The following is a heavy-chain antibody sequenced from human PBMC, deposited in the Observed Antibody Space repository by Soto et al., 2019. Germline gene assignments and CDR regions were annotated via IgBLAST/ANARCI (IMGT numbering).Heavy chain of an antibody. CDR1: GYTFRNYG. V-gene: IGHV1-18*01. J-gene: IGHJ5*02. CDR3: AASGDHPRFKNWFDP. D-gene: IGHD1-1*01. CDR2: ISGYNGNT. Sequence: ASVKVSCKASGYTFRNYGFSWVRQAPGQGLEWMGWISGYNGNTNYAERLQGRVTMTTDTSTSTAYMELKNLRYDDTAVYYCAASGDHPRFKNWFDPWGQGTLVTVS.